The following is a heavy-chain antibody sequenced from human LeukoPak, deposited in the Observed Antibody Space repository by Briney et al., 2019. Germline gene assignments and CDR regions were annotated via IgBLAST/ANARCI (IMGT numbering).Heavy chain of an antibody. V-gene: IGHV3-21*01. J-gene: IGHJ4*02. D-gene: IGHD6-19*01. CDR2: ISSSSSYI. Sequence: GGSLRLSCAASGFTFSSYSMNWVRQAPGKGLEWVSSISSSSSYIYYADSVKGRFTISRDNAKNSLYLQMNSLRAEDTAVYYCARDPGYSSGWYYFDYWGQGTLVTVSS. CDR3: ARDPGYSSGWYYFDY. CDR1: GFTFSSYS.